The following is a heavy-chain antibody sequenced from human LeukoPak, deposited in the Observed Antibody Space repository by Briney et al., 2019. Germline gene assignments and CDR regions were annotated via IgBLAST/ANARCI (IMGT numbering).Heavy chain of an antibody. CDR2: IYPGDSDT. J-gene: IGHJ6*02. Sequence: GESLKISCKGSGYNFTSYWIGWVRQMPGKGLEWMGIIYPGDSDTRYSPSFQGQVTISADRSISTAYLQWSTLKASDTAMYYCARRSYAPTYYYGMDVWGQGTTVTVSS. CDR1: GYNFTSYW. D-gene: IGHD2-8*01. V-gene: IGHV5-51*01. CDR3: ARRSYAPTYYYGMDV.